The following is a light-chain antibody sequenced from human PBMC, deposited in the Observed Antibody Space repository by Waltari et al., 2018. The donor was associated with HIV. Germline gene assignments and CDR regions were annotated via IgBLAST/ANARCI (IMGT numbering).Light chain of an antibody. J-gene: IGLJ3*02. V-gene: IGLV3-1*01. CDR3: QAWDSSAVV. Sequence: SYDLIQPPSLSVSPGQTATIPCSGDEVGDKFASWYQQKPGRSPVLVIYQDTKRPPGLPEHCAGSNSGNTAALTIGGTQAVDEADYYCQAWDSSAVVFGGGTKLTVL. CDR2: QDT. CDR1: EVGDKF.